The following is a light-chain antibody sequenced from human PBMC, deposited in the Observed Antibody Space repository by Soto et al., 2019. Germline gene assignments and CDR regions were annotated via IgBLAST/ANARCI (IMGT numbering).Light chain of an antibody. V-gene: IGKV3-20*01. CDR3: QQYGSLSWT. J-gene: IGKJ1*01. CDR1: QSVSSSY. CDR2: GAS. Sequence: EIVLTQSPGTLSLSPGEGATLSCRASQSVSSSYLAWYQQKPGQAPRLLIFGASGRATGIPDRFSGSGSGTDFTLTISRLEPEDFAVYYCQQYGSLSWTFGQGTKVDIK.